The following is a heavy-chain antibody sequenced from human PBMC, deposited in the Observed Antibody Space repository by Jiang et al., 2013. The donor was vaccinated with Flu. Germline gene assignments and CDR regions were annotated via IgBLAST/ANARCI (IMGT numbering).Heavy chain of an antibody. V-gene: IGHV4-34*01. CDR1: SGPFSGYY. J-gene: IGHJ6*03. CDR2: ITHSGNT. CDR3: ARVTRHIVAGYYYYMDV. Sequence: KPSETLSLTCAVSSGPFSGYYWSWIRQPPGKGLEWIGEITHSGNTNYNPSLKSRVTISEDTTKTHISLKLSSVTAADTAVYYCARVTRHIVAGYYYYMDVWGKGTTVTV. D-gene: IGHD2-21*01.